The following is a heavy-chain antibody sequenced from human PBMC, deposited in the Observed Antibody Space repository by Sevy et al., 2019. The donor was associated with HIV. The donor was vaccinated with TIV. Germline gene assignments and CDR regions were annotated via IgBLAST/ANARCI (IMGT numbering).Heavy chain of an antibody. CDR2: IIPIFGTA. CDR1: GGTFSSYA. Sequence: SVKVSCKASGGTFSSYAISWVRQAPGQGLEWMGGIIPIFGTANYAQKFQGRVTITADESTSTAYMELSVLRSEDTAVYYCARGPRRVPAAIRVGDYYYYGMDVWGQGTTVTVSS. V-gene: IGHV1-69*13. CDR3: ARGPRRVPAAIRVGDYYYYGMDV. D-gene: IGHD2-2*02. J-gene: IGHJ6*02.